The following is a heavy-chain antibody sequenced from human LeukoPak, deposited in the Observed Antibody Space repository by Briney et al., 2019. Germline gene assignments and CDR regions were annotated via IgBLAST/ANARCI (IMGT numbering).Heavy chain of an antibody. Sequence: SQTLSLTCAISGDSVSSNNAAWNWIRQSPSRGLEWLGRTYYRSKWYNDYAASVKSRITINADTSKNHFSLQLNSVTPEDTAVYYCARDLPRIAVRPFDYWGQGTLVTVSS. CDR3: ARDLPRIAVRPFDY. CDR1: GDSVSSNNAA. J-gene: IGHJ4*02. D-gene: IGHD6-19*01. CDR2: TYYRSKWYN. V-gene: IGHV6-1*01.